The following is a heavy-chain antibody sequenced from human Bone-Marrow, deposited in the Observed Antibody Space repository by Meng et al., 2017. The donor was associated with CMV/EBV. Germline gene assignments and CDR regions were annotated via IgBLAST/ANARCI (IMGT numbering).Heavy chain of an antibody. J-gene: IGHJ4*02. D-gene: IGHD3-3*01. CDR1: GYTLTELS. Sequence: ASVKVSCKVSGYTLTELSMHWVRQAPGKGLEWMGGFDPEDGETIYAQKFQGRVTMTRDTSKNQFSLKLSSVTAADTAVYYCARLPIYNDFGAGAYWGQGKLVDVAS. CDR3: ARLPIYNDFGAGAY. V-gene: IGHV1-24*01. CDR2: FDPEDGET.